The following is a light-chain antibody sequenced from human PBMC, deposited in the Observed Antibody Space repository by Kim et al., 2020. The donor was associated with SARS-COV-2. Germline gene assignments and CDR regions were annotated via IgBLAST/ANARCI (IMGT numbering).Light chain of an antibody. CDR1: QSVSSSY. CDR2: GAS. CDR3: QQYDSSPIT. V-gene: IGKV3-20*01. Sequence: SPEERATHSCRASQSVSSSYLAWYQLKAGQAPRLHIYGASSRASGIPDRFSGSVSGTAFTNTICRLEPGGCSVYYCQQYDSSPITFGQGTRMEIK. J-gene: IGKJ5*01.